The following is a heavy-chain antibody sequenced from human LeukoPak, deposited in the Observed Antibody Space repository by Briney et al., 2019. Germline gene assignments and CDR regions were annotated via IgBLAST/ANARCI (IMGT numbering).Heavy chain of an antibody. D-gene: IGHD3-10*01. J-gene: IGHJ4*02. CDR3: ARAHYYGSGRYYFDY. CDR2: INHSGST. Sequence: SETLSLTCAVYGGSFSGYYWSWIRQPPGKGLEWIGEINHSGSTNYNRSLKSRVTISVDTSKNQFSLKLSSVTAADTAVYYCARAHYYGSGRYYFDYWGQGTLVTVSS. V-gene: IGHV4-34*01. CDR1: GGSFSGYY.